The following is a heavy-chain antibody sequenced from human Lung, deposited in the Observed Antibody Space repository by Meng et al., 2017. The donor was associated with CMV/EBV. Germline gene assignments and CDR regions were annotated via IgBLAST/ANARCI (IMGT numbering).Heavy chain of an antibody. CDR1: GYTFTDYY. J-gene: IGHJ4*02. CDR3: AGDKGWSGYDV. CDR2: INLNSGGT. D-gene: IGHD3-3*01. V-gene: IGHV1-2*02. Sequence: QVQLVQSGAEVXXXXXSLKLSCKASGYTFTDYYIHWVRRAPGQGLEWMGWINLNSGGTHDSQNFQGRVTMTTNTSISTAYMELSRLTSDDTAVYYCAGDKGWSGYDVWGQGTLVTVSS.